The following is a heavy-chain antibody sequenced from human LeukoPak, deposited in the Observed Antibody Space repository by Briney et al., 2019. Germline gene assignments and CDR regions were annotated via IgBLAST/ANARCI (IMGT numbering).Heavy chain of an antibody. CDR1: GGSMSSYY. J-gene: IGHJ3*02. V-gene: IGHV4-59*12. CDR3: ARWVLRWRWLQLSSAFDI. Sequence: PSETLSLTCTVSGGSMSSYYWSWIRQPPGKGLEWIGYIYYSGSTNYNPSLRSRVTISVDTSKNQFSLKLSSVTAADTAVYYCARWVLRWRWLQLSSAFDIWGQGTMVTVSS. CDR2: IYYSGST. D-gene: IGHD5-24*01.